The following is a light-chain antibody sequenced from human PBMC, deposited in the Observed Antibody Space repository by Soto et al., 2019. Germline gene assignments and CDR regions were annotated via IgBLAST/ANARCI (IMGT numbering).Light chain of an antibody. V-gene: IGLV2-8*01. J-gene: IGLJ1*01. CDR2: EVT. CDR1: SSDVGGYNY. Sequence: QSALTQPPSASGSPGQSVTISCTGTSSDVGGYNYVSWYQQHPGKAPKVMIYEVTKRPSGVPDRFSGSKSGNTASLTVSGLQEEDEADYYCSSYADSNHYVFGSGTKLTVL. CDR3: SSYADSNHYV.